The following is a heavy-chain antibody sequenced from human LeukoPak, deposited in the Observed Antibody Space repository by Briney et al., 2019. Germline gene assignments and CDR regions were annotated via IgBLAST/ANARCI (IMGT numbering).Heavy chain of an antibody. CDR2: IRYDGSNK. Sequence: GGSLRLSCAASGFTFSSYGMHWVRQAPGKGLEWVAFIRYDGSNKYYADSVKGRFTISRDNSKNTLYLQMNSLRAEDTAVYYCATQGVLRYFDWLLNDAFDIWGQGTMVTVSS. CDR3: ATQGVLRYFDWLLNDAFDI. CDR1: GFTFSSYG. J-gene: IGHJ3*02. D-gene: IGHD3-9*01. V-gene: IGHV3-30*02.